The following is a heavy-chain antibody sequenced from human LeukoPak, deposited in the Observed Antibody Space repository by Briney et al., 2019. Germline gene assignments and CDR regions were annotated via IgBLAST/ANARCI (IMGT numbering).Heavy chain of an antibody. J-gene: IGHJ4*02. V-gene: IGHV1-18*01. Sequence: ASVKVSCKASGYTFSSYGISWVRQAPGQGLEWMGWINTYNGNTNYAQKLQDRVTMTTDTSTSTAYMELTSLRSDDTAVYYCAKDRWRDGSSSFDNWGQGTLVTVSS. CDR1: GYTFSSYG. CDR3: AKDRWRDGSSSFDN. CDR2: INTYNGNT. D-gene: IGHD6-6*01.